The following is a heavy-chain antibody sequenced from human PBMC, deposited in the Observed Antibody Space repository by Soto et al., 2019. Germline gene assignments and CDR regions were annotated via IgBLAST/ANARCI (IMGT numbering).Heavy chain of an antibody. D-gene: IGHD3-22*01. CDR1: GFSLSTSGMC. Sequence: PTLVNPTQTLTLTCTFSGFSLSTSGMCVSWIRQPPGKALEWLALIDWDDDKYYSTSLKTRLTISKDTSKNQVVLTMTNMDPVDTATYYCARYYYDSSGYGVRFDPWGQGTLVTVSS. V-gene: IGHV2-70*01. CDR3: ARYYYDSSGYGVRFDP. J-gene: IGHJ5*02. CDR2: IDWDDDK.